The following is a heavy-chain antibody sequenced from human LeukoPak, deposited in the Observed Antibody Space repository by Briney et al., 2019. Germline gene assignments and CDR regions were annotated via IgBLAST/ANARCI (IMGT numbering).Heavy chain of an antibody. Sequence: SETLSLICAVYGGSFSGYYWSWIRQPPGKGLEWIGEINHSGSTNYNPSLKSRVTISVDTSKNQFSLKLSSVTAADTAVYYCARGIVVVPAVFDYWGQGTLVTVSS. CDR2: INHSGST. CDR1: GGSFSGYY. J-gene: IGHJ4*02. V-gene: IGHV4-34*01. CDR3: ARGIVVVPAVFDY. D-gene: IGHD2-2*01.